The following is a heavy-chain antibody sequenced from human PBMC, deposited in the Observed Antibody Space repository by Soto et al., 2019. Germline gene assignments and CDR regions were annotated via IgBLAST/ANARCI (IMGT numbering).Heavy chain of an antibody. CDR3: AKERDNGADRYYFDY. CDR1: VFPFNDFC. J-gene: IGHJ4*02. V-gene: IGHV3-23*01. D-gene: IGHD2-8*01. Sequence: PGVSLTLSFEASVFPFNDFCMSWVRQPPGKGLEWVSTLNHDGRNTNYADSVKGRFTISRDDAKNTLYLQMHSLRAEDTAVYFCAKERDNGADRYYFDYWGQGTLVTVS. CDR2: LNHDGRNT.